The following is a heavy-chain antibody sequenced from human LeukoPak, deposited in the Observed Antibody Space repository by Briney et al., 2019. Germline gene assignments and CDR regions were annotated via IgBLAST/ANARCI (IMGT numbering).Heavy chain of an antibody. CDR3: ARSPYYDFWSGLSYYFDY. Sequence: SQTLSLTCTVSGGSISSGDYYWSRIRQPPGKGLEWIGYIYYSGSTYYNPSLKSRVTISVDTSKNQFSLKLSSVTAADTAVYYCARSPYYDFWSGLSYYFDYWGQGTLVTVSS. CDR1: GGSISSGDYY. CDR2: IYYSGST. D-gene: IGHD3-3*01. V-gene: IGHV4-30-4*08. J-gene: IGHJ4*02.